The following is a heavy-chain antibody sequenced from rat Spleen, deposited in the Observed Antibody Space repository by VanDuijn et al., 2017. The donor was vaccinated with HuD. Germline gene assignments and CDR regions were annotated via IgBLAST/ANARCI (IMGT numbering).Heavy chain of an antibody. CDR2: ISYDGGST. CDR3: VRHGYTRYYFDY. D-gene: IGHD1-9*01. CDR1: GFTFSTYG. J-gene: IGHJ2*01. Sequence: EVQLVESGGGLVQPGRSLKLSCAASGFTFSTYGMAWVRQAPKKGLEWVAYISYDGGSTYYRGSVKGRFTISRDNAKSTLYLQMDSLRSEDTATYYCVRHGYTRYYFDYWGQGVMVTVSS. V-gene: IGHV5-29*01.